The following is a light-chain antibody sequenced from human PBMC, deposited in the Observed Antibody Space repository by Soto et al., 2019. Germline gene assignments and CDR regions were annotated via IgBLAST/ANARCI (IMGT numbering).Light chain of an antibody. J-gene: IGLJ1*01. CDR2: DVS. CDR3: SSYTSSSTYV. CDR1: SSDVGTYTY. Sequence: QSALTQPASVSGSPGQSITISCTGTSSDVGTYTYVSWYQQYPGKAPKLMIYDVSNRPSGISNRFSGSKSGNTASLTISGLQAEDDADYYCSSYTSSSTYVFGTGTKLTVL. V-gene: IGLV2-14*03.